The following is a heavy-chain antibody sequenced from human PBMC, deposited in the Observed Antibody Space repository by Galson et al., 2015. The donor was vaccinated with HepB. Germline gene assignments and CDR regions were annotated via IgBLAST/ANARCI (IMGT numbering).Heavy chain of an antibody. D-gene: IGHD3-3*01. CDR3: ARGQYGVFGVVIPFDY. J-gene: IGHJ4*02. CDR1: GFTFSSYS. Sequence: SLRLSCAASGFTFSSYSMNWVRQAPGKGLEWVSYISSSSSTIYYADSVKGRFTISRDNAKNSLYLQMNSLRAEDTAVYYCARGQYGVFGVVIPFDYWGQGTLVTVSS. CDR2: ISSSSSTI. V-gene: IGHV3-48*01.